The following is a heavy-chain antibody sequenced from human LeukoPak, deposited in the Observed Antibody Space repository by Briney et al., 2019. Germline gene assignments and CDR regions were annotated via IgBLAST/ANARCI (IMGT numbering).Heavy chain of an antibody. CDR3: ARVSTGGRYDY. V-gene: IGHV4-4*07. CDR1: DGSIRSYY. J-gene: IGHJ4*02. CDR2: IFSTGST. D-gene: IGHD1-14*01. Sequence: SETLSLTCTVSDGSIRSYYWSWIRQPAGKGLEWIGRIFSTGSTNYNPSLKSRVTMSVDTSKNQFSLKLSSVTAADTAVYYCARVSTGGRYDYWGQGTLVTVSS.